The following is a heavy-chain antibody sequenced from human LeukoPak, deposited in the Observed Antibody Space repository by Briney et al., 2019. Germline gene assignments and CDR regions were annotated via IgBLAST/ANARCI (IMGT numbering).Heavy chain of an antibody. CDR3: ARVPTYGSGSYHTFDY. D-gene: IGHD3-10*01. CDR1: GGSFSGYY. J-gene: IGHJ4*02. Sequence: SETLSLTCAVYGGSFSGYYWSWIRQPPGKGLEWIGEINHSGSTNYNPSLKSRVTISVDTSKNQFSLKLSSVTAADTAVYYCARVPTYGSGSYHTFDYWGQGTLVTVSS. V-gene: IGHV4-34*01. CDR2: INHSGST.